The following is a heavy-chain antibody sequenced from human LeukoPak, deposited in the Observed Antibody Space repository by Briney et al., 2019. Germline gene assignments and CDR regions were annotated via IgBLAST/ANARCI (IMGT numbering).Heavy chain of an antibody. CDR2: VDPSGDIA. CDR1: GYTFIHYY. V-gene: IGHV1-46*01. J-gene: IGHJ4*02. Sequence: GASVKVSCKTSGYTFIHYYMHWVRQASGEGFEWMGIVDPSGDIATYAQKFQGRVTLTTDTSTSTFYMELSSLRPEDTAIYYCARDSFGVRGFDHWGQGTPVTVSS. D-gene: IGHD3-10*01. CDR3: ARDSFGVRGFDH.